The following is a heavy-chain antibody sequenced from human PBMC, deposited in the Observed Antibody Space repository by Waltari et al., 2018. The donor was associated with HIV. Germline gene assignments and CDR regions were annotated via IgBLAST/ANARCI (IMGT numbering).Heavy chain of an antibody. Sequence: EVQLVESGGGLVQPGGSLRLSCAASGFTFSSYSMNWVRQAPGKGLEWVSYIISSSSTIYYADSVKGRFTISRDNAKNSLYLQMNSLRAEDTAVYYCARDTPYNWNYPGGYFDYWGQGTLVTVSS. CDR2: IISSSSTI. CDR3: ARDTPYNWNYPGGYFDY. D-gene: IGHD1-7*01. J-gene: IGHJ4*02. CDR1: GFTFSSYS. V-gene: IGHV3-48*04.